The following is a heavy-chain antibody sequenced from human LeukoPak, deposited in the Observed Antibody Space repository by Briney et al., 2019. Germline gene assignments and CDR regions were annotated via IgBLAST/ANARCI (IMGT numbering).Heavy chain of an antibody. V-gene: IGHV3-7*01. CDR2: IKQDGSEK. J-gene: IGHJ4*02. CDR1: GFTFSSYW. D-gene: IGHD3-3*01. Sequence: GGSLRLSCAASGFTFSSYWMSWARQAPGKGLEWVANIKQDGSEKYYVDSVKGRFTISRDNAKNSLYLQMNSLRAEDTAVYYCATAGVYYDFWSGYYSGWGQGTLVTVSS. CDR3: ATAGVYYDFWSGYYSG.